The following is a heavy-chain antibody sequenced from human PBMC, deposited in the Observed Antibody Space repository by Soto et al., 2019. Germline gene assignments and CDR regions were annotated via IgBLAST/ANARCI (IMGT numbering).Heavy chain of an antibody. V-gene: IGHV4-30-2*01. D-gene: IGHD5-18*01. J-gene: IGHJ4*02. Sequence: QLQLQESGSGLVKPSHTLSLTCTVSGGSISNAAYSWSWIRQPPGKGLEWIGYIYPSGMPFYNPSLRSRVTISIDWSNDQFYLNLKSVTAADTAVYYCARERGGYGLFDSWGQGTLVTVSS. CDR3: ARERGGYGLFDS. CDR2: IYPSGMP. CDR1: GGSISNAAYS.